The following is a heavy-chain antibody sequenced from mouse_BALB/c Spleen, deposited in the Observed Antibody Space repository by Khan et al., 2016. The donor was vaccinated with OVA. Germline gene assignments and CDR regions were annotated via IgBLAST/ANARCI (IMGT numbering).Heavy chain of an antibody. CDR3: ARPPFFSYVMVY. V-gene: IGHV9-3-1*01. CDR2: INTYTGEP. J-gene: IGHJ4*01. Sequence: QVQLQQSGPDLKKPGETVKISCKASGFTFKNHGMNWVQQAPGKGLKWMAWINTYTGEPTYVEDFKGRFAFYLATSASYAYLQSNNLKDEDTATYICARPPFFSYVMVYWGQGTSVTVSA. CDR1: GFTFKNHG.